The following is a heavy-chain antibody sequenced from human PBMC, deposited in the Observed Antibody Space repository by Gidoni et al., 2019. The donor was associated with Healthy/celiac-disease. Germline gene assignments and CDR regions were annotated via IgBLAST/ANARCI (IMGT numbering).Heavy chain of an antibody. J-gene: IGHJ4*02. D-gene: IGHD2-15*01. V-gene: IGHV3-23*01. CDR2: FTTSGSST. CDR1: GFKFSSYA. CDR3: AKDLGYCSGGNCWGIES. Sequence: EVQLLESGGGLVQPGGSLRLSCAASGFKFSSYAMSWVRQAPGKGLEWVSVFTTSGSSTYYADSVKGRFTISRDNSKSTVYLQMNSLRAEDTAVYYCAKDLGYCSGGNCWGIESWGQGTLVTVSS.